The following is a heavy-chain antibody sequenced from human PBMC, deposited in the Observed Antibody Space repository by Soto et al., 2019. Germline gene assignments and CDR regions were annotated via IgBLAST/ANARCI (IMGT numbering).Heavy chain of an antibody. J-gene: IGHJ3*02. Sequence: GASVKVSCKASGYTFTSYAMHWVRQAPGQRLEWMGWINAGNGNTKYSQKFQGRVTITRDTSASTAYMELSSLRSEDTAVYYCAREIVVVVAPGIYDAFDIWGQGTMVTVSS. CDR2: INAGNGNT. CDR1: GYTFTSYA. CDR3: AREIVVVVAPGIYDAFDI. V-gene: IGHV1-3*01. D-gene: IGHD2-15*01.